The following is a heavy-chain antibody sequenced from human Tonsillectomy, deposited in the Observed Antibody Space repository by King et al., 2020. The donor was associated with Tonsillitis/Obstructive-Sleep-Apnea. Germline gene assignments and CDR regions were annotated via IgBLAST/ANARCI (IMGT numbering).Heavy chain of an antibody. CDR3: AKEGGVIVGGIERFGDY. D-gene: IGHD1-26*01. Sequence: VQLVESGGGVVQPGRSLRLSCAASGFTFSSYGMHWVRQAPGKGLEWVAVISYDGSNKYYADSVKGRFTISRDNSKNTLYLQMNSLRAEDTAVYYCAKEGGVIVGGIERFGDYWGQGNLVTVSS. CDR1: GFTFSSYG. V-gene: IGHV3-30*18. CDR2: ISYDGSNK. J-gene: IGHJ4*02.